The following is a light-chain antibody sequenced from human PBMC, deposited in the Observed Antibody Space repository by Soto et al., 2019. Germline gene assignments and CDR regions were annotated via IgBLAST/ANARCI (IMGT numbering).Light chain of an antibody. CDR2: GAS. Sequence: IQLTQSPSSLSASVGDRVTITCRTSQSILSHLNWYQQKPGQVPKILIYGASTLHNGVPSRFSASVSGSVFTLTINRLQPEDFATYYCQQTFNTFFTFGPGTTVDI. CDR3: QQTFNTFFT. CDR1: QSILSH. V-gene: IGKV1-39*01. J-gene: IGKJ3*01.